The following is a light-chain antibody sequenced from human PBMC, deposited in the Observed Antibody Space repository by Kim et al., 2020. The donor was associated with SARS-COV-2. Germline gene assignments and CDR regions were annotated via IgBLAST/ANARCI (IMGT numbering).Light chain of an antibody. V-gene: IGKV1-9*01. CDR1: QAISSH. CDR3: LQVYSYPYT. Sequence: SATEGDSSTLPDRASQAISSHLAWYQQKPEKAPKLLIYAVSTLQTEVSPTFTGDRSGQDFTLTINSLQPEDSATYYCLQVYSYPYTFGPGTKLEI. CDR2: AVS. J-gene: IGKJ2*01.